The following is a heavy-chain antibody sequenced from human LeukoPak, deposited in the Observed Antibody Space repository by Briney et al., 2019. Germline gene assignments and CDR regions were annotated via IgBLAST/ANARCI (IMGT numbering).Heavy chain of an antibody. D-gene: IGHD3-16*01. V-gene: IGHV3-9*01. J-gene: IGHJ3*02. Sequence: GRSLRLSCAALGFIFDDYAMYWVRQAPGKGLEWVSGISWSSVSIGYADSVKGRFTISRDNAKNSLYLQMNSLKAEDTALYYCAKRKAGGYALDIWGQGTMVTVSS. CDR1: GFIFDDYA. CDR3: AKRKAGGYALDI. CDR2: ISWSSVSI.